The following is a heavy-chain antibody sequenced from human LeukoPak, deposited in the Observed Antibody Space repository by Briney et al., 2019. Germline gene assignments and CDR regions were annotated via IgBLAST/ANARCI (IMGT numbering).Heavy chain of an antibody. CDR1: GYTFTDYA. CDR3: ARSPRNFDY. CDR2: INTDTGNP. Sequence: ASVKVSCKASGYTFTDYAMNWVRQAPGQGLEWMGWINTDTGNPTYAQGFTGRFVFSLDTSVSTAYLQISGLKAEDTAVYYCARSPRNFDYWGQGTVVTVSS. J-gene: IGHJ4*02. V-gene: IGHV7-4-1*02.